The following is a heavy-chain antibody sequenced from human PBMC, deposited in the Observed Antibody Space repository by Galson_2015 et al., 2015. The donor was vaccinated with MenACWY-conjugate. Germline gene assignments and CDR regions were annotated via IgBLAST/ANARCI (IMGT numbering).Heavy chain of an antibody. J-gene: IGHJ6*03. D-gene: IGHD2-15*01. CDR1: GGSISITKYH. CDR3: ARHPQQFHYCSGGNCYYHYYMDV. CDR2: IYYTGST. V-gene: IGHV4-39*01. Sequence: ETLSLTCAVSGGSISITKYHWGWIRQPPGKGLEWVASIYYTGSTYYSPSLKSRLTISVDTSKNQSTLRLSSVTAADTAVYFCARHPQQFHYCSGGNCYYHYYMDVWGRGTTVTVSS.